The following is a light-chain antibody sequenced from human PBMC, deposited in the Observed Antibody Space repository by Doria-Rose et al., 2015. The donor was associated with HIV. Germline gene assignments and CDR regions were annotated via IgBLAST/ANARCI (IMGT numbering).Light chain of an antibody. CDR2: WAS. CDR1: QSLLYTSKNY. Sequence: DIRMTQSPESLGMSLGERATLNCKSNQSLLYTSKNYLAWYQQKPGQPPNLLIYWASTRQSVIPARFSGSGSGTDFTLTISSLEAEDVAVYYCQQYYDTPSFGPGTTVDIK. V-gene: IGKV4-1*01. CDR3: QQYYDTPS. J-gene: IGKJ3*01.